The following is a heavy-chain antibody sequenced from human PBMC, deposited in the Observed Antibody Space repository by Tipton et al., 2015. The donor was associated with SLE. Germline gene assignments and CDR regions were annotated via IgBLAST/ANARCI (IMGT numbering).Heavy chain of an antibody. CDR2: IYVSGST. J-gene: IGHJ5*02. V-gene: IGHV4-61*02. CDR3: ARDLRAIGDRFDP. D-gene: IGHD3-16*01. Sequence: TLSLTCTVSGGSTSSGFYYWSWIRQPAGKGLEWIGRIYVSGSTNYNPSLKSRVTMSVDVSKNQFSLKLSSVTAADTAGYYCARDLRAIGDRFDPWGQGALVTVSS. CDR1: GGSTSSGFYY.